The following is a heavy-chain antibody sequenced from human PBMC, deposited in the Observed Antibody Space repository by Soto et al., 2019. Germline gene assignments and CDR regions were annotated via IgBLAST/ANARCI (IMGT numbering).Heavy chain of an antibody. D-gene: IGHD3-3*01. J-gene: IGHJ4*02. CDR3: AKDISRGPTKKYDFWSGPDY. V-gene: IGHV3-43D*04. CDR2: ISWDGSNR. Sequence: GSLRLSCAAPGFTFDEYAMHWVRQPPGKGLEWVSLISWDGSNRYYADSVQGRFTIPRDNSKYSLYLEMNSLRPEDTALYYCAKDISRGPTKKYDFWSGPDYWGQGTLVTVSS. CDR1: GFTFDEYA.